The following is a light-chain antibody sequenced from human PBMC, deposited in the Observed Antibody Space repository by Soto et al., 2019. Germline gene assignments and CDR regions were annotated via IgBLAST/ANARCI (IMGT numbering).Light chain of an antibody. V-gene: IGKV3-20*01. CDR2: GAS. Sequence: EIVLTQSPGTLSLSPGERATLSCRASQSVSSSFLAWYRQKPGQAPRLLIYGASTRAPGIPDRLSGSGSGTEFALTITSLQSEDFALYYCQNYDNWPPYTFGQGTRVEIK. J-gene: IGKJ2*01. CDR3: QNYDNWPPYT. CDR1: QSVSSSF.